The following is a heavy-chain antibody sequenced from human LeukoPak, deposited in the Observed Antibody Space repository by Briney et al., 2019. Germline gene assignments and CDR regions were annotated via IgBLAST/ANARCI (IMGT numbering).Heavy chain of an antibody. Sequence: PGGSLRLSCAASGFTFSSYAMHWVRQAPGKGLEWVAVMSDDGGDKYYADSVKGRFTISRDNSKNTLYLQMNGLRAEDTAVHYCARGRGISSPYNWFDTLGQGTLDTVSS. CDR3: ARGRGISSPYNWFDT. CDR1: GFTFSSYA. V-gene: IGHV3-30*04. J-gene: IGHJ5*02. CDR2: MSDDGGDK. D-gene: IGHD4-23*01.